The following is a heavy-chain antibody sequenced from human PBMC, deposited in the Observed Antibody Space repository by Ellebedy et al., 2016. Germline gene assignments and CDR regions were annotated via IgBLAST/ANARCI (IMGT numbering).Heavy chain of an antibody. V-gene: IGHV3-23*01. Sequence: GESLKISXVASGFTFSTYTMSWVRQTPGKGLEWVSAIRGSGDSTYYADSVKGRFTISRDNSKNTLYLQMNSLRAEDTAVYYCAKDRIFIWGQGTLVTVSS. CDR3: AKDRIFI. CDR2: IRGSGDST. D-gene: IGHD2-15*01. J-gene: IGHJ4*02. CDR1: GFTFSTYT.